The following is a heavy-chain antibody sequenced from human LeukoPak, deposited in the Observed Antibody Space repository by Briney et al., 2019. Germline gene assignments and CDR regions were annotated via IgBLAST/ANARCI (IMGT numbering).Heavy chain of an antibody. J-gene: IGHJ4*02. CDR1: GFTFSSYW. CDR3: ARALTTVVAHFDY. V-gene: IGHV3-7*01. Sequence: GGSLRLSCAASGFTFSSYWMSWVRQAPGKGLEWVANIKQDGSEKYYVDSVKGRFTISRDNAKNSLYLQMNSLRAEDTAVYYCARALTTVVAHFDYWGQGTLVTVSS. CDR2: IKQDGSEK. D-gene: IGHD4-23*01.